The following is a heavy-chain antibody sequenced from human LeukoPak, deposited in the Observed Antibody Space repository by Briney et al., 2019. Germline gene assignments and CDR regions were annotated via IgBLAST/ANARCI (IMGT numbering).Heavy chain of an antibody. CDR3: ARVYYDSSGYHDFFDH. J-gene: IGHJ4*02. Sequence: SETLSLTCTASGGSIRSYYWSWIRQPAGKGLEWIGRIYSDGSTNFNPSLKSRVTMSVDTSKNQFSLRLSSVTAADTAMYYCARVYYDSSGYHDFFDHWGQGTLVTVSS. CDR1: GGSIRSYY. D-gene: IGHD3-22*01. V-gene: IGHV4-4*07. CDR2: IYSDGST.